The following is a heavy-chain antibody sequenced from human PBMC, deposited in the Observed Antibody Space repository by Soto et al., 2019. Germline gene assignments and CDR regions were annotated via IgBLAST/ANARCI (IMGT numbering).Heavy chain of an antibody. CDR1: GFTFSSYW. V-gene: IGHV3-7*01. D-gene: IGHD2-15*01. CDR3: ARGSIVVVVAATTRAGY. Sequence: AGSLRLSCASSGFTFSSYWMSWVRQAPGKGLEWVANIKQDGSEKYYVDSVKGRFTISRDNAKNSLYLQMNSLRAEDTAVYYCARGSIVVVVAATTRAGYWGQGT. CDR2: IKQDGSEK. J-gene: IGHJ4*02.